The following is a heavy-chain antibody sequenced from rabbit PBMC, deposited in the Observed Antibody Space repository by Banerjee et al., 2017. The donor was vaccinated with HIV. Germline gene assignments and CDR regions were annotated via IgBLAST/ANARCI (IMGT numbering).Heavy chain of an antibody. V-gene: IGHV1S45*01. Sequence: QEQLEESGGDLVKPGGPLTLTCTASAFSFSNKSALCWVRQAPGKGLEWIACINTSSGNTVYASWAKGRFTISKTSSTTVTLQMTSLTVADTATYFCARDSAGREDFNLWGPGTLVTVS. D-gene: IGHD4-2*01. CDR1: AFSFSNKSA. CDR3: ARDSAGREDFNL. J-gene: IGHJ4*01. CDR2: INTSSGNT.